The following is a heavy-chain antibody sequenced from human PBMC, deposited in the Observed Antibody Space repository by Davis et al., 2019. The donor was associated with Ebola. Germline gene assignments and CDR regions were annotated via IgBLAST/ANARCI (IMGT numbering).Heavy chain of an antibody. Sequence: MPSETLSLTCAVYGGSFSGYYWNWIRQPPGKGLEWIGEINHSGSTNYNPSLKSRVTISVDTSKNQFSLKLSSVTAADTAVYYCARSRDDYVWGSYCTTQKDTYYFDYWGQGTLVTVSS. J-gene: IGHJ4*02. CDR1: GGSFSGYY. CDR2: INHSGST. V-gene: IGHV4-34*01. D-gene: IGHD3-16*01. CDR3: ARSRDDYVWGSYCTTQKDTYYFDY.